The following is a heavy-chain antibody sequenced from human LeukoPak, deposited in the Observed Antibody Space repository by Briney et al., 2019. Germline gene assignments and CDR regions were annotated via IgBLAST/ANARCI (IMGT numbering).Heavy chain of an antibody. Sequence: SETLSLTCTVSGGSISNDYWSWIRQPPGKGLEWIGYIYYSGSTNYNPSLKSRVTISVDTSKNQFSLKLSSVTAADTAVYYCASHYYDSSGQDYWGQGTLVTVSS. CDR2: IYYSGST. CDR1: GGSISNDY. V-gene: IGHV4-59*01. J-gene: IGHJ4*02. CDR3: ASHYYDSSGQDY. D-gene: IGHD3-22*01.